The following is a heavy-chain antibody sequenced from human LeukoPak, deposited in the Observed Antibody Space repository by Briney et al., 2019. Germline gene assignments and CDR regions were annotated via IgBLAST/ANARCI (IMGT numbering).Heavy chain of an antibody. J-gene: IGHJ4*02. Sequence: SETLSLTCTVSGGSISSSSYYWGWIRQPPGKGLEWIGSIYSSGSTYYNPSLKSRVTISVDTSKNQFSLKLSSVTAADTAVYYCAGRSGVTMVRGVIRYYFDYWGQGTLVTVSS. D-gene: IGHD3-10*01. CDR1: GGSISSSSYY. CDR3: AGRSGVTMVRGVIRYYFDY. CDR2: IYSSGST. V-gene: IGHV4-39*07.